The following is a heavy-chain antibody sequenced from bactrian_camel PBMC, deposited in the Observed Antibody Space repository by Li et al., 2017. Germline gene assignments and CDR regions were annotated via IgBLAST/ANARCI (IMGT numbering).Heavy chain of an antibody. J-gene: IGHJ4*01. CDR2: IGAGRQ. D-gene: IGHD7*01. CDR3: AAGRTGSWWCEGADEYGY. Sequence: QLVESGGGLVQPGGSLRVSCVASGDSNSRYCMAWFRQAPGKKREGVADIGAGRQYYADSVKGRFTVSRDNAKNTLYLQMNSLKPEDTAMYYCAAGRTGSWWCEGADEYGYWGQGTQVTVS. CDR1: GDSNSRYC. V-gene: IGHV3S28*01.